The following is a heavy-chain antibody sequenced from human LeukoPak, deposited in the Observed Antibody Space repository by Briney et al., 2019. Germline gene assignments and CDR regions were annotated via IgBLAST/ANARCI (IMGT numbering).Heavy chain of an antibody. CDR1: GGSVNSASYY. Sequence: PSETLSLTCTVSGGSVNSASYYWRWIRQPPGKGLEWIGYIFGTGNTNSNPSLKSRVTISVDTSENQFSLKLTSVTATDTAVYYCARYLDYWGQGTLVTVSS. CDR3: ARYLDY. J-gene: IGHJ4*02. V-gene: IGHV4-61*01. CDR2: IFGTGNT.